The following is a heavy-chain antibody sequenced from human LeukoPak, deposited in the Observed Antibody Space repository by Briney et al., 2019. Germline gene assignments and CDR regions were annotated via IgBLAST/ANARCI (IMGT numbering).Heavy chain of an antibody. CDR3: ARDVRIVYYDRSPDY. Sequence: PGGSLRLSCAAFGFTFNRYGMHWVRQAPGKGLEWVAYIGHDGSNKYYADSVKGRFTISRDSSKNTLYLQMNSLRAEDTAVYYCARDVRIVYYDRSPDYWGQGTLVTVSS. CDR2: IGHDGSNK. D-gene: IGHD3-22*01. V-gene: IGHV3-30*02. CDR1: GFTFNRYG. J-gene: IGHJ4*02.